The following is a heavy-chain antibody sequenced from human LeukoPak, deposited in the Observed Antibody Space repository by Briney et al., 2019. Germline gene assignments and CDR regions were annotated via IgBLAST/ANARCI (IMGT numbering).Heavy chain of an antibody. CDR3: ARGPNTQYP. D-gene: IGHD1/OR15-1a*01. CDR1: GYTFTSYD. V-gene: IGHV1-8*01. Sequence: ASVKVSCKASGYTFTSYDINWVRQATGQGVEWMGWRNPNSGNTGYAQKFQGRVTMTRNTSISTAYMEMSSLRSEDTAVYYCARGPNTQYPWGQGTLVTVSS. J-gene: IGHJ5*02. CDR2: RNPNSGNT.